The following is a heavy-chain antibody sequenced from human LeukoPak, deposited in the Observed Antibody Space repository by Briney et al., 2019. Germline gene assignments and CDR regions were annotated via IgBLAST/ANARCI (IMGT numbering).Heavy chain of an antibody. CDR1: GGSISSHY. CDR2: IYDSGST. CDR3: ARAYNYNFDY. D-gene: IGHD1-20*01. Sequence: SETLSLTCTVSGGSISSHYWSWIRQPPGKGLEWIGYIYDSGSTTYNPSLKSRVTISEDTSKNQFSLKLSPVTAADTAVYYCARAYNYNFDYWGQGTLVTVSA. V-gene: IGHV4-59*08. J-gene: IGHJ4*02.